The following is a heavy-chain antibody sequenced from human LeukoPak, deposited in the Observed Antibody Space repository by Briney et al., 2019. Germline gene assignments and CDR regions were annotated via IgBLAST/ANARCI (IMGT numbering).Heavy chain of an antibody. CDR2: IIPIFGTA. CDR3: ARGGDDSGTADY. V-gene: IGHV1-69*05. D-gene: IGHD3-10*01. Sequence: SVKVSCKASGGTFSSCAISWVRQAPGQGLEWMGRIIPIFGTANYAQKFQGRVTITTDESTSTAYMELSSLRSEDTAVYYCARGGDDSGTADYWGQGTLVTVSS. J-gene: IGHJ4*02. CDR1: GGTFSSCA.